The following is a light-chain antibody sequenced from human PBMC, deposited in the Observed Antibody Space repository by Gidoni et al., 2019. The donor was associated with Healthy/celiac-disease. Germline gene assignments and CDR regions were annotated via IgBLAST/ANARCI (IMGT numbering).Light chain of an antibody. Sequence: IVLTQSPATLSLSPGERATLSCRASQSVSSYLAWYQQNPGQAPRLLIYDASNRATGIPARFSGSGSGTDFTLTISSLEPEDFAVYYCQQRSNWPSTFGQGTKLEIK. CDR3: QQRSNWPST. J-gene: IGKJ2*01. CDR1: QSVSSY. CDR2: DAS. V-gene: IGKV3-11*01.